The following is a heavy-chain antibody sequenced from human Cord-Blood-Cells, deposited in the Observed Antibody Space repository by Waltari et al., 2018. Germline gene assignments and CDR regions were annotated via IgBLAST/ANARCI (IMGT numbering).Heavy chain of an antibody. CDR1: GYTFTGLY. CDR2: INPNSGGT. V-gene: IGHV1-2*02. Sequence: QVQLVQSGAEVKKPGASVKVSCKASGYTFTGLYITGVGQAPGQGLEWMGWINPNSGGTNYAQKFQGRVTMTRDTSISTAYMELSRLRSDDTAVYYCAALYGSGSYYFDYWGQGTLVTVSS. CDR3: AALYGSGSYYFDY. D-gene: IGHD3-10*01. J-gene: IGHJ4*02.